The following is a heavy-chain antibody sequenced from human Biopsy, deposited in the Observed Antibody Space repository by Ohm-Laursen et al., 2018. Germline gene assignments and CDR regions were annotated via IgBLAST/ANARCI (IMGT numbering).Heavy chain of an antibody. Sequence: SLRLSCAASGFIFGNYWMSWVRQAPGKGLEWVTNMNEDETIKNYVDSVKGRFTISRDNAKNSLYLQLNSLRAEDTAVYYCARAGYSSGYDYWGQGTLVTVSS. V-gene: IGHV3-7*01. J-gene: IGHJ4*02. CDR3: ARAGYSSGYDY. D-gene: IGHD3-22*01. CDR2: MNEDETIK. CDR1: GFIFGNYW.